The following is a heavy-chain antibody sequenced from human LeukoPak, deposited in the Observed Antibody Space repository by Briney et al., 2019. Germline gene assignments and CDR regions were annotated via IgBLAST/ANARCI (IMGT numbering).Heavy chain of an antibody. J-gene: IGHJ4*02. CDR1: GYTFTSYG. CDR2: ISAYNGNT. CDR3: ARVHPLRDGYTKIFDY. V-gene: IGHV1-18*01. Sequence: ASVKVSCKASGYTFTSYGISWVRQAPGQGLEWMGWISAYNGNTNYAQKLQGRVTMTTDTSTSTAYMELRSLRSDDTAVYYCARVHPLRDGYTKIFDYWGQGTLVTVSS. D-gene: IGHD5-24*01.